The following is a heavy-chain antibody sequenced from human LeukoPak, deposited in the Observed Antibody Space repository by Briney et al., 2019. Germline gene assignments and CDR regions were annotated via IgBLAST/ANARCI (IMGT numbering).Heavy chain of an antibody. CDR1: GFTFDDYA. Sequence: PGGSLRLSCAASGFTFDDYAMHWVRQAPGKGLEWVSGISWNSGSIGYADSVKGRFTISRDNAKNSLYLQMNSLRAEDTALYYCAKDMSHYYDSSGYYYDSVLDYWGQGTLVTVSS. V-gene: IGHV3-9*01. D-gene: IGHD3-22*01. CDR3: AKDMSHYYDSSGYYYDSVLDY. J-gene: IGHJ4*02. CDR2: ISWNSGSI.